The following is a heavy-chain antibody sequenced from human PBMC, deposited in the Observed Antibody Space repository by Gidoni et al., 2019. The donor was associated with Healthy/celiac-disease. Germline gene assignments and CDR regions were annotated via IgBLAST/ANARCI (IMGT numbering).Heavy chain of an antibody. D-gene: IGHD6-13*01. J-gene: IGHJ3*02. CDR1: GASISSYY. Sequence: QVQLQESGPGLVQPSETLSLTCTVSGASISSYYWSWIRQPPGKGLEWIGYIYYSGSTNYNPSLKSRVTISVDTSKNQFSLKLSSVTAADTAVYYCAAAAAGLPGAFDIWGQGTMVTVSS. CDR2: IYYSGST. CDR3: AAAAAGLPGAFDI. V-gene: IGHV4-59*01.